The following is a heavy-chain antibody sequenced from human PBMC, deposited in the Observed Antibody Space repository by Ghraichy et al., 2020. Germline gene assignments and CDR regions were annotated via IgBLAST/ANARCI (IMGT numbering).Heavy chain of an antibody. Sequence: GGSLRLSCAASGFTFSSYSMNWVRQAPGKGLEWVSYISSSSTIYYADSVKGRFTISRDNAKNSPYLQMNSLRDEDTAVYYCAPSPYCGGDCYSRGYWGQGTLVTVSS. CDR3: APSPYCGGDCYSRGY. V-gene: IGHV3-48*02. CDR1: GFTFSSYS. J-gene: IGHJ4*02. CDR2: ISSSSTI. D-gene: IGHD2-21*01.